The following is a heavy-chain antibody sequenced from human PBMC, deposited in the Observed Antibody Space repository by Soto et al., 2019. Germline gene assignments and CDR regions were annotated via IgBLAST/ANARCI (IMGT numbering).Heavy chain of an antibody. J-gene: IGHJ6*02. CDR1: GYTFTSYD. V-gene: IGHV1-8*01. D-gene: IGHD6-13*01. CDR2: MNPNSGNT. Sequence: ASVKVSCKASGYTFTSYDTNWVRQATGQGLEWMGWMNPNSGNTGYAQKFQGRVTMTRNTSISTAYMELSSLRSEDTAVYYCARGPNSSSWFTGLYYYYGMDVWGQGTTVTVSS. CDR3: ARGPNSSSWFTGLYYYYGMDV.